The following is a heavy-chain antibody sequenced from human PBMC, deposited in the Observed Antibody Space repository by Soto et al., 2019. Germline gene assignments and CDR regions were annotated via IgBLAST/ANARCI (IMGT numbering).Heavy chain of an antibody. J-gene: IGHJ6*02. D-gene: IGHD3-10*01. CDR3: AAPRDEYGSGVSWLTYGMDI. Sequence: GGSLRLSCLASGFTFSDFAMTWVRHVPGRGLEWVASLDGAGGSTYYAESVRGRFSISRDNSQNTLFLRMKRLTVDDTAIYYCAAPRDEYGSGVSWLTYGMDIWGQGTTVTVS. CDR1: GFTFSDFA. V-gene: IGHV3-23*01. CDR2: LDGAGGST.